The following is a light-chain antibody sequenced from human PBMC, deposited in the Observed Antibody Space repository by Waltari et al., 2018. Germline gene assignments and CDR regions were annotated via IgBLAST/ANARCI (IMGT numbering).Light chain of an antibody. CDR3: SSYTTSSTL. CDR1: SSDVGDYDH. CDR2: DVR. Sequence: QSALTQPASVSGSPGQSITISCTGPSSDVGDYDHFSWYQQHPGKAPKLMIYDVRKRPSGVSIRFSGSKSGNTASLTISGLQAEDEADYYCSSYTTSSTLFGTGTKVTVL. V-gene: IGLV2-14*03. J-gene: IGLJ1*01.